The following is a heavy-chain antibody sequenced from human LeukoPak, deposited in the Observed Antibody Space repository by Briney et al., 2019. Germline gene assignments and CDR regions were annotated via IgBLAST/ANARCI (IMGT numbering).Heavy chain of an antibody. V-gene: IGHV4-59*11. D-gene: IGHD6-6*01. Sequence: SETLSLTCTVSGGSISSHYWSWIRQPPGKGLEWIGYIYYSGSTNYYPSLKSRVTISVDTSKNQFSLKLSSVTAADTAVYYCARDHVAARTFDYWGQGTLVTVSS. CDR2: IYYSGST. CDR3: ARDHVAARTFDY. J-gene: IGHJ4*02. CDR1: GGSISSHY.